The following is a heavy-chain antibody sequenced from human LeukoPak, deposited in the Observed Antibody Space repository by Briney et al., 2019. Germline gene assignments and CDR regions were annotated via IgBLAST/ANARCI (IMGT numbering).Heavy chain of an antibody. CDR3: ARAYTYGIFDY. CDR1: GYTFTGYY. J-gene: IGHJ4*02. D-gene: IGHD5-18*01. CDR2: INPNSGGT. Sequence: SVKVSCKASGYTFTGYYIHWVRQAPGQGLEWMGWINPNSGGTNYAQKFQGRVTMTRDTSISTAYMELSSLRSDDTAVYYCARAYTYGIFDYWGQGTLVTVSS. V-gene: IGHV1-2*02.